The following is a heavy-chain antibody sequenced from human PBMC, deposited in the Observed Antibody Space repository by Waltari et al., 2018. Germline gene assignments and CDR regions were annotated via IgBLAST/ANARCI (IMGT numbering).Heavy chain of an antibody. D-gene: IGHD3-3*01. CDR1: GGSISSYY. J-gene: IGHJ6*03. CDR2: IYYSWST. V-gene: IGHV4-59*01. Sequence: QVQLQESGPGLVKPSETLSLTCTVSGGSISSYYWSWIRQPPGTGLEWLGYIYYSWSTNSNPSLKGRFTISVDTSKNQFSLKLSSVTAADTAVYYCARASDYDFPQGNYYMDVWGKGTTVTVSS. CDR3: ARASDYDFPQGNYYMDV.